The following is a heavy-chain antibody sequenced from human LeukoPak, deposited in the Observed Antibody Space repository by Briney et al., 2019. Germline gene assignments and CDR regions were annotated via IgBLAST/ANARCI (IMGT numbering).Heavy chain of an antibody. CDR2: IYTSGST. J-gene: IGHJ4*02. D-gene: IGHD6-19*01. CDR1: GGSFSGYY. V-gene: IGHV4-59*10. CDR3: ARLYSSGSLHYFDY. Sequence: SETLSLTCAVYGGSFSGYYWSWIRQPAGKGLEWIGRIYTSGSTNYNPSLKSRVTMSVDTSKNQFSLKLSSVTAADTAVYYCARLYSSGSLHYFDYWGQGTLVTVSS.